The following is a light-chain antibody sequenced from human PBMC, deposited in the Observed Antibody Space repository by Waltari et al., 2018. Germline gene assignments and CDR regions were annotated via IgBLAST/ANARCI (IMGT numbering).Light chain of an antibody. CDR3: CSYAGGSRVI. CDR1: KNYIGTYHF. Sequence: QSALTQPASLSGSPGQSITISCAGTKNYIGTYHFVSWFQQCPGQAPKLIVSEATKRPSGVSYRFSWSKSGNTASLTISGLQAEDEADYYCCSYAGGSRVIFGGGTKLTVL. V-gene: IGLV2-23*01. CDR2: EAT. J-gene: IGLJ2*01.